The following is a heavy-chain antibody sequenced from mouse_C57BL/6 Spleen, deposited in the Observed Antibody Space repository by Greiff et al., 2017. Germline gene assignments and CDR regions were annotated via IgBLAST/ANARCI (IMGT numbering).Heavy chain of an antibody. CDR1: GYTFTSYT. Sequence: VQLQQSGAELARPGASVKMSCKASGYTFTSYTMHWVKQRPGQGLEWIGYSNPSSGYTKYNQKFKDKATLTADKSSSPAYMQLSSLTSEDSAVYYCESGDGYYGWGTGTTVTVSS. V-gene: IGHV1-4*01. CDR3: ESGDGYYG. J-gene: IGHJ1*03. D-gene: IGHD2-3*01. CDR2: SNPSSGYT.